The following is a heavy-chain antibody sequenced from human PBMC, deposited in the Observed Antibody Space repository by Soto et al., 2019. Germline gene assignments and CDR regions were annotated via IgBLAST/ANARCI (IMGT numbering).Heavy chain of an antibody. J-gene: IGHJ5*02. Sequence: ASVKVSCKASGYSFATSGISWVRQAPGQGLEWMGWISAYNGNTNYEQKLQDRVTMTTDTSTSTAYLELRSLRSDDTAVYYCARAGHYYDSSGYATWGQGTLVTVSS. CDR2: ISAYNGNT. CDR1: GYSFATSG. CDR3: ARAGHYYDSSGYAT. V-gene: IGHV1-18*01. D-gene: IGHD3-22*01.